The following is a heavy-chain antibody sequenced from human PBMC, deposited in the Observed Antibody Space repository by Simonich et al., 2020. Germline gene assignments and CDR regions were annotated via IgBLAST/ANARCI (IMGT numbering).Heavy chain of an antibody. D-gene: IGHD3-10*01. CDR1: GFTFSSYW. CDR3: ARDREVYGSGSYYNY. V-gene: IGHV3-7*01. J-gene: IGHJ4*02. CDR2: IKQDGREK. Sequence: EVQLVESGGGLVQPGGSLRLSCAASGFTFSSYWMSWVRQAPGRGLEWGAKIKQDGREKYYGESVKGRFTISRDNAKNSLYLQMNSLRAEDTAVYYGARDREVYGSGSYYNYWGQGTLVTVSS.